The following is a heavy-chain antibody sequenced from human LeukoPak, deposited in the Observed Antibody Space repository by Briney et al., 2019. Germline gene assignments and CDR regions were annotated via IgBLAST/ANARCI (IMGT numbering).Heavy chain of an antibody. CDR2: IYHSGST. J-gene: IGHJ4*02. V-gene: IGHV4-34*01. D-gene: IGHD3-10*01. CDR3: ARDAGFGETDY. CDR1: GGSFSGYY. Sequence: SETLSLTCAVYGGSFSGYYWSWIRQPPGKGLEWIGYIYHSGSTYYNPSLKSRVTISVDRSKNQFSLKLSSVTAADTAVYYCARDAGFGETDYWGQGTLVTVSS.